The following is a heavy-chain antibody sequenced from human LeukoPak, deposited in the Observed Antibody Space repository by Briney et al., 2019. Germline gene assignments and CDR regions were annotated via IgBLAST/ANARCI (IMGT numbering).Heavy chain of an antibody. Sequence: GGSLRLSCAASGFTVSSNYMSWVRQAPGKGLEWVSVIYSGGSTYYAGSVKGRFTISRDNSKNTLYLQMNSLRAEDTAVYYCARDSSGSFDYWGQGTLVTVSS. CDR1: GFTVSSNY. V-gene: IGHV3-53*01. CDR3: ARDSSGSFDY. CDR2: IYSGGST. J-gene: IGHJ4*02. D-gene: IGHD3-10*01.